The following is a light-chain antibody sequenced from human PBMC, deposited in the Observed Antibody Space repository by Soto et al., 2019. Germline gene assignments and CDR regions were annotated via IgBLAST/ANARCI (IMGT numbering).Light chain of an antibody. CDR1: QNIKNY. CDR2: GAS. Sequence: IHLTQSPSSLSASVRDRVTITCRTSQNIKNYLNWYQQKPGIAPKLLIYGASDLQSGVPSRSSGSGSGTAFTLPISSLQYADFATYYCKQNYNTHPWTFGQGTKVDIK. CDR3: KQNYNTHPWT. J-gene: IGKJ1*01. V-gene: IGKV1-39*01.